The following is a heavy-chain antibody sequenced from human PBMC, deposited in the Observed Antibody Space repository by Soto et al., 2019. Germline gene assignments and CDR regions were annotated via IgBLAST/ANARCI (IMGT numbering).Heavy chain of an antibody. CDR1: GFTFSSYS. J-gene: IGHJ3*02. D-gene: IGHD1-26*01. V-gene: IGHV3-48*01. Sequence: GGSLRLSCAASGFTFSSYSMNWVRQAPGKGLEWVSYISSSSSTIYYADSVKGRFTISRDNAKNSLYLQMNSLRAEDTAVYYCARGSNSGSGRAFDIWGQGTMVTVSS. CDR3: ARGSNSGSGRAFDI. CDR2: ISSSSSTI.